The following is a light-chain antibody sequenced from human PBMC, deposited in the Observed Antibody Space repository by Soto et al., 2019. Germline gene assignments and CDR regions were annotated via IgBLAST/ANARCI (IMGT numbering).Light chain of an antibody. J-gene: IGKJ1*01. CDR2: KAS. CDR3: QQYINRWT. Sequence: DIQMTQSPSTLSASVGDRVTITCRASQSISTWLAWYQQKPGKAPKLLIYKASSLESGVPSRFSGSGSGTEFTLTISSVQPDYFATYYCQQYINRWTFGQGTKVEIK. CDR1: QSISTW. V-gene: IGKV1-5*03.